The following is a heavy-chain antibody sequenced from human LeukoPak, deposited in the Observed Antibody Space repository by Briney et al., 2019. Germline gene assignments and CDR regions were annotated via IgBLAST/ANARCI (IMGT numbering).Heavy chain of an antibody. D-gene: IGHD5-18*01. V-gene: IGHV1-46*01. CDR1: GYTFTNHY. CDR2: INPSGGST. Sequence: ASVKVSCKASGYTFTNHYIHWVRQAPGQGLEWMGIINPSGGSTSYAQKFQGRVTMTRDTSTSTVYMELSSLRSEDTAVYYCARDKAVKRGYSYGLGYWGQGTLVTVSS. CDR3: ARDKAVKRGYSYGLGY. J-gene: IGHJ4*02.